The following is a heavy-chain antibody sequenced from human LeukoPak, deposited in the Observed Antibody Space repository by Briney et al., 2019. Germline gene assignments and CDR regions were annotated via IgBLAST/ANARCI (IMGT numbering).Heavy chain of an antibody. CDR1: GGTFSSYA. CDR3: ARVRLDYYYGMDV. J-gene: IGHJ6*04. Sequence: SVKVSCKASGGTFSSYAISWVRQAPGQGLEWMGGIVPIFGTANYAQKFQDRVTITADESTSTAYMELSSLRSEDTAVYYCARVRLDYYYGMDVWGKGTTVTVSS. CDR2: IVPIFGTA. V-gene: IGHV1-69*13. D-gene: IGHD6-19*01.